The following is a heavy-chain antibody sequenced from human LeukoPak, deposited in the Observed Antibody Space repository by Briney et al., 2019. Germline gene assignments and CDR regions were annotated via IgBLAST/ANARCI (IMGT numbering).Heavy chain of an antibody. CDR3: ASGRGYDFWSGYYNNWFDP. CDR1: GSTFSSYG. Sequence: GGSLRLSCAASGSTFSSYGMHWVRQAPGKGLEWVAVIWYDGSNKYYADSVKGRFTISRDNSKNTLYLQMNSLRAEDTAVYYCASGRGYDFWSGYYNNWFDPWGQGTLVTVSS. J-gene: IGHJ5*02. D-gene: IGHD3-3*01. CDR2: IWYDGSNK. V-gene: IGHV3-33*08.